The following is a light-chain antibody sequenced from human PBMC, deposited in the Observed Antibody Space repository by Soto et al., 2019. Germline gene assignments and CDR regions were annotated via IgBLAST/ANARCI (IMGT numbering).Light chain of an antibody. Sequence: IVLTQSPGTLSLSPGERATLSCRASQSVSSSYLAWYQQKPGQAPRLLIYGASNRATGIPARFSGSGSGTEFTLTISSLQSEDFAVYYCQQYNNWPWTFGQGTKVDIK. CDR2: GAS. J-gene: IGKJ1*01. V-gene: IGKV3-15*01. CDR1: QSVSSSY. CDR3: QQYNNWPWT.